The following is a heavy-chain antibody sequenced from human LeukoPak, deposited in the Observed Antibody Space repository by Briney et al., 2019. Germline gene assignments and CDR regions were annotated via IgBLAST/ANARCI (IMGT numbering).Heavy chain of an antibody. V-gene: IGHV3-9*01. Sequence: GRSLRLSCAASGFTFDDYAMHWVRQAPGKGLEWVSHISWNSGSITYADSVKGRFTISRDNAKNSLYLQMNSLRAEDTALYYCAKDMSYSSGPSSAFDIWGQGTMVTVSS. CDR2: ISWNSGSI. CDR1: GFTFDDYA. CDR3: AKDMSYSSGPSSAFDI. J-gene: IGHJ3*02. D-gene: IGHD6-19*01.